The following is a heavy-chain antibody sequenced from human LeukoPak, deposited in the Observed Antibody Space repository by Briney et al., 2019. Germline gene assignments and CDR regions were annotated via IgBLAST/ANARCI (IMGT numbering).Heavy chain of an antibody. CDR2: ISYDGSNK. CDR1: GFTFSSYA. J-gene: IGHJ6*02. V-gene: IGHV3-30-3*01. Sequence: GGSLRLSCAASGFTFSSYAIHWVRQAPGKGLEWVAVISYDGSNKYYADSVKGRFTISRDNSKNTLYLQMNSLRAEDTAVYYCARVWDCSSTSCYARYYYYGMDVWGQGTTVTVSS. CDR3: ARVWDCSSTSCYARYYYYGMDV. D-gene: IGHD2-2*01.